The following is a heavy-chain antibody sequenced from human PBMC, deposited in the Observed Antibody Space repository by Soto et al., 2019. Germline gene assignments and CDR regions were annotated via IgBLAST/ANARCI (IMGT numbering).Heavy chain of an antibody. CDR1: GGSISSSSYY. D-gene: IGHD3-22*01. J-gene: IGHJ4*02. Sequence: QLQLQESGPGLVKPSETLSLTCTVSGGSISSSSYYWGWIRQPPGKGLEWIGSIYYSGSTYYNPSLKSRVTISVDTSKNQFSLKLSSVTAADTAVYYCARHSYYYDSSGYYYGHVYFDYWGQGTLVTVSS. V-gene: IGHV4-39*01. CDR3: ARHSYYYDSSGYYYGHVYFDY. CDR2: IYYSGST.